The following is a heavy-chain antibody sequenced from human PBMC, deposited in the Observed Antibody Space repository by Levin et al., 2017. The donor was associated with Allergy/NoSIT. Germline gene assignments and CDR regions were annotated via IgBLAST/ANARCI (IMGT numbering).Heavy chain of an antibody. V-gene: IGHV1-69*01. Sequence: KISCKASGGTFSSYAISWVRQAPGQGLEWMGGIIPIFGTANYAQKFQGRVTITADESTSTAYMELSSLRSEDTAVYYCATRSIAAAGTEDYWGQGTLVTVSS. J-gene: IGHJ4*02. CDR2: IIPIFGTA. CDR3: ATRSIAAAGTEDY. D-gene: IGHD6-13*01. CDR1: GGTFSSYA.